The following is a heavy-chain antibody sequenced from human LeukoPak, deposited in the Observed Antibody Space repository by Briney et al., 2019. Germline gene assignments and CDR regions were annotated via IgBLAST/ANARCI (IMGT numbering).Heavy chain of an antibody. CDR1: GYSFTSYW. Sequence: KAGESLKISCKGSGYSFTSYWIAWVRQMPGKGLECMGIIYPGDSDTRYSPSFQGQVTISADKSFSTAYLQWSSLKASDTAMYYCARHETGPYFDYWGQGTLVTVSS. J-gene: IGHJ4*02. D-gene: IGHD3-9*01. V-gene: IGHV5-51*01. CDR2: IYPGDSDT. CDR3: ARHETGPYFDY.